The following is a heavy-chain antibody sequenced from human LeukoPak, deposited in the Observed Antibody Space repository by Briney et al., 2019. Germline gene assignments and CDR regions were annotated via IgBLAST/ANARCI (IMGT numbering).Heavy chain of an antibody. D-gene: IGHD5-18*01. CDR3: TKDLRSFVDTTVVTAFDI. Sequence: GGSLRLSCAASGFTFDDYAMQWVRQAPGKGLEWVSSISWKSGSIGYADSVTGRFTISRDNAKNSLYLQMNSLRAEDTALYYCTKDLRSFVDTTVVTAFDIWGQGTMVTVSS. V-gene: IGHV3-9*01. J-gene: IGHJ3*02. CDR2: ISWKSGSI. CDR1: GFTFDDYA.